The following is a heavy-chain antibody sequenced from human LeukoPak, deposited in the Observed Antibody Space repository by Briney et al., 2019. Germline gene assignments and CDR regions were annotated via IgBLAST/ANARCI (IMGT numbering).Heavy chain of an antibody. CDR2: ISSDASST. Sequence: GGALRLSCAASGCTLSSFWMHWVRQAPGKGLEWVSRISSDASSTNYADSVKGRFAISRDAAKNTLFLQINSLRAEDTAVYFCAAAGRGSLDYWGQGTLVTVSS. J-gene: IGHJ4*02. CDR1: GCTLSSFW. CDR3: AAAGRGSLDY. V-gene: IGHV3-74*01. D-gene: IGHD3-16*01.